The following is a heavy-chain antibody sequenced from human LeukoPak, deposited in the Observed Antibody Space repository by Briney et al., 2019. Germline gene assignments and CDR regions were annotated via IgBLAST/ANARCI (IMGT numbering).Heavy chain of an antibody. CDR1: GFTFSNYW. CDR2: INWRSNKM. V-gene: IGHV3-9*01. Sequence: LTGGSLRLSCAASGFTFSNYWMHWVRQAPGKGLEWVSGINWRSNKMGYGDSVKGRFTISRDNAQKSLYLQLNSLITEDTAVHYCVKGNSDWYSAPSDFQHWGQGTLVTVS. J-gene: IGHJ1*01. CDR3: VKGNSDWYSAPSDFQH. D-gene: IGHD2-21*02.